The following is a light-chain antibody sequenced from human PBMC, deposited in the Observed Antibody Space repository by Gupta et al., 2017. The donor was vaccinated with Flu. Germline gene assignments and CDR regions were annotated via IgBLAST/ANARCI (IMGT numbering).Light chain of an antibody. Sequence: QSALTQPASVSGSPGQSITISCTGTSSDVGGYNYVSWYQQHPGKAPKLMIYEVSNRPSGVYNRFSGSKSGNTASLTISGLQAEDEADYYCSSYISSSTLVFGGGTKLTVL. CDR3: SSYISSSTLV. V-gene: IGLV2-14*01. CDR2: EVS. CDR1: SSDVGGYNY. J-gene: IGLJ3*02.